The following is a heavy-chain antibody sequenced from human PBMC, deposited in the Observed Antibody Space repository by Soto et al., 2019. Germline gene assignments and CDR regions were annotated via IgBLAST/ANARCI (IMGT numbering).Heavy chain of an antibody. J-gene: IGHJ4*02. V-gene: IGHV3-23*01. D-gene: IGHD3-10*01. CDR2: ISGGGDTT. CDR3: AKGRGGSGSLTPRVDF. CDR1: GFTFNNYA. Sequence: EVQLLDSGGGLVQPGGSLRLSCAASGFTFNNYAMTWVRQAPGKGLEWVSAISGGGDTTSYADSVKGRFTVSRDGSKNTLCLQMSSLRAEDTALYYCAKGRGGSGSLTPRVDFWGQGTLVTVSS.